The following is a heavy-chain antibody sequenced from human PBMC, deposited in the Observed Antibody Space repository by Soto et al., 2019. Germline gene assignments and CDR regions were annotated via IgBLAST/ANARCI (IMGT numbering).Heavy chain of an antibody. J-gene: IGHJ4*02. V-gene: IGHV4-39*01. CDR3: ASAHYDSSGYYIDY. CDR2: IYYSGST. CDR1: GGSISSSSYY. Sequence: QLQLQESGPGLVKPSETLSLTCTVSGGSISSSSYYWGWIRQPPGKGLEWIGSIYYSGSTYYNPSLKSRVTVSVATSKNQFYLTLSSVTAPDTAVYYCASAHYDSSGYYIDYWGQGTLVTVSS. D-gene: IGHD3-22*01.